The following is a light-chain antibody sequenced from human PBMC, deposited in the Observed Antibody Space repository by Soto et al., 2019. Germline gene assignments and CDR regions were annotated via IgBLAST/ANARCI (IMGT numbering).Light chain of an antibody. CDR1: QNVISSY. J-gene: IGKJ1*01. V-gene: IGKV3-20*01. Sequence: EIVLTQSPGTLSLSPGERATLSCRASQNVISSYLAWYQQKPGQAPRLLIYGTSSRASGIPDRFSGSGSGTDFTLTITRLEPEDFAVYFCHHYGSSPPWTFGQGTKLEIK. CDR2: GTS. CDR3: HHYGSSPPWT.